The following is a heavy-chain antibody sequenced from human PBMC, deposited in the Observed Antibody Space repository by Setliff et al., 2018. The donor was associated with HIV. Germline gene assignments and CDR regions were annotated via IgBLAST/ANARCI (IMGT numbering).Heavy chain of an antibody. V-gene: IGHV4-4*07. Sequence: PSETLSLTCTVSGGSISGSYWNWFRRPAGQGLEWTGRIYGTGSTFYNPSFKSRATFAVDTARSQFSLNLRTVTAADTAVYYCARDLGSGHFDYWGQGTLVTVSS. CDR1: GGSISGSY. J-gene: IGHJ4*02. CDR2: IYGTGST. CDR3: ARDLGSGHFDY.